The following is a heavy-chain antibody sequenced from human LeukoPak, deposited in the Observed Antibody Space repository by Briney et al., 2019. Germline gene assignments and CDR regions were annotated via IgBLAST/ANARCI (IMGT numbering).Heavy chain of an antibody. CDR2: ISYDGSNK. V-gene: IGHV3-30*18. D-gene: IGHD2-2*01. J-gene: IGHJ4*02. CDR3: AKDLAVVVPAAITLLFDY. CDR1: GFTFSSYG. Sequence: GGSLRLSCAASGFTFSSYGMHWVRQAPGKGLEWVAVISYDGSNKYYADSVRGRFTISRDNSKSALYLQMNSLRAEDTAVYYCAKDLAVVVPAAITLLFDYWGRGTLVTVSS.